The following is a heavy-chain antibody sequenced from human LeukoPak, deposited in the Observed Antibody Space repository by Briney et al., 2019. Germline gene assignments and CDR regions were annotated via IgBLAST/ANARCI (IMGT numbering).Heavy chain of an antibody. J-gene: IGHJ4*02. D-gene: IGHD6-19*01. CDR3: AKDWGSSGWFPVDY. Sequence: PGGSLRLSCAASGFTFSSYSMNWVRQAPGKGLEWVSYISSSSSTIYYADSVKGRFTISRDNAKNSLYLQMNSLRAEDTALYYCAKDWGSSGWFPVDYWGQGTLVTVSS. V-gene: IGHV3-48*04. CDR2: ISSSSSTI. CDR1: GFTFSSYS.